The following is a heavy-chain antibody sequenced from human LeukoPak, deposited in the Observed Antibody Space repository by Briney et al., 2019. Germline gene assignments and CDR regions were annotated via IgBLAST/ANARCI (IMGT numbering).Heavy chain of an antibody. Sequence: SETLSLTCAVYGGSFSGYYWSWIRQPPGKGLEWIGEINHSGSTNYNPSLKSRVTISVDTSKNQFSLKLSSVTAADTAVYYCARGAYVGINRYYYYGMDVWGQGTTVTVSS. J-gene: IGHJ6*02. CDR3: ARGAYVGINRYYYYGMDV. V-gene: IGHV4-34*01. CDR1: GGSFSGYY. D-gene: IGHD2-21*01. CDR2: INHSGST.